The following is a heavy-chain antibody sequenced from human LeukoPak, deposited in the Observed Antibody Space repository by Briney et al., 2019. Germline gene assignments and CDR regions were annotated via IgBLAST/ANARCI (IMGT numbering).Heavy chain of an antibody. CDR3: ARWSSGWYYFDY. CDR1: GGSISLYY. CDR2: VYYSGST. J-gene: IGHJ4*02. D-gene: IGHD6-19*01. Sequence: SETLSLTCTVSGGSISLYYWSWIRQPPGKGLEWIGYVYYSGSTNYNPSLKSRVTISVDTSKNQFSLKLSSVTAADTAVYYCARWSSGWYYFDYWGQGTLVTVSS. V-gene: IGHV4-59*08.